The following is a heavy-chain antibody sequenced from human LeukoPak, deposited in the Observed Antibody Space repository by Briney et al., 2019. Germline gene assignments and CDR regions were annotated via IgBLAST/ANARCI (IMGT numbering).Heavy chain of an antibody. J-gene: IGHJ4*02. V-gene: IGHV3-66*01. CDR1: GFIVSGNY. Sequence: TGGSLRLSCAASGFIVSGNYMSWVRQAPGKGREWVSFIYSDGTPFYADSVKGRFTISRDSSTNTLLLQINSLRAEDSAVYYCASGMSAIPHYWGQGTLVTVSS. CDR2: IYSDGTP. D-gene: IGHD2-21*02. CDR3: ASGMSAIPHY.